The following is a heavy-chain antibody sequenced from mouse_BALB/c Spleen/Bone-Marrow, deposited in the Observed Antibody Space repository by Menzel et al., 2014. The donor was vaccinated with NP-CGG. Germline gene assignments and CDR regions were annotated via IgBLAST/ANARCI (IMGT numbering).Heavy chain of an antibody. D-gene: IGHD2-14*01. CDR1: GYTFTNSW. CDR3: ARHQRYAYYFDY. Sequence: VQLQQSGSVLVRPGASVNLSCKASGYTFTNSWMHWAKQRPGQGLEWIGEIHPNSGNANYNEKFKGKATLTVDTSSSTAYVDLSSLTSEDSAVYYCARHQRYAYYFDYWGQGTTLTVSS. V-gene: IGHV1S130*01. CDR2: IHPNSGNA. J-gene: IGHJ2*01.